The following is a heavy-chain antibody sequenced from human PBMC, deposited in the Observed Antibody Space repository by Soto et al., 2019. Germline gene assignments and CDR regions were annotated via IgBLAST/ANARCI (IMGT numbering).Heavy chain of an antibody. CDR1: GFTVSSNY. J-gene: IGHJ4*02. D-gene: IGHD6-13*01. CDR2: IYSGGST. Sequence: GGSLRLSCAASGFTVSSNYMSWVRQAPGKGLEWVSVIYSGGSTYYADSVKGRFTISRGNSKNTLYLQMNSLRAEDTAVYYCARDPSGIAAAGTHYWGQGTLVTVSS. CDR3: ARDPSGIAAAGTHY. V-gene: IGHV3-53*01.